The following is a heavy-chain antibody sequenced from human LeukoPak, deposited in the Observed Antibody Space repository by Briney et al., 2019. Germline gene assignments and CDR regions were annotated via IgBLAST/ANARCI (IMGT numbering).Heavy chain of an antibody. J-gene: IGHJ3*02. D-gene: IGHD2-15*01. Sequence: GGSLRLSCAASGFSFNNYWMTWVRQAPGKGLEWVANIEQDGSEKYYVDSVKGRFTISRDNAKNSLYLQMNSLRAEDTALYYCARSRIKFCSGGSCYGSGTFDIWGQGTMVTVSS. V-gene: IGHV3-7*01. CDR3: ARSRIKFCSGGSCYGSGTFDI. CDR1: GFSFNNYW. CDR2: IEQDGSEK.